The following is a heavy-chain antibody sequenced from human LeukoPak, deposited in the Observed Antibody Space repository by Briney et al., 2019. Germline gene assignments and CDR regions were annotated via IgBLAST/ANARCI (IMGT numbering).Heavy chain of an antibody. CDR1: GFTFSSYN. CDR2: ISSTGSYI. D-gene: IGHD4-17*01. J-gene: IGHJ3*02. CDR3: ASYGDYSDAFDI. V-gene: IGHV3-21*01. Sequence: GGSLRLSCAASGFTFSSYNMNWVRQAPGKGLEWAASISSTGSYIYYAASVQDRFTISKDNAKNSLYLQMNSLRAEDTAVYYCASYGDYSDAFDIWGQGTMVSVSS.